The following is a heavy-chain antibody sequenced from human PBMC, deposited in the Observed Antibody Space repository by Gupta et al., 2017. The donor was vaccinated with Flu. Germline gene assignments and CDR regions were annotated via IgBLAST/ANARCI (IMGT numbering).Heavy chain of an antibody. CDR1: NFTLSNHA. D-gene: IGHD3-22*01. Sequence: VQLVASPGHSLQPRWSLRLPCTGSNFTLSNHALSWFRQAPGRGLEWVGVIRSKAFDGTADYAASVEGRFTISRDDFKRIIYLQMSSLKSEDTAVYFWARAPFYYATSGYYFDLWGQGTLVNVSS. V-gene: IGHV3-49*03. CDR2: IRSKAFDGTA. J-gene: IGHJ4*02. CDR3: ARAPFYYATSGYYFDL.